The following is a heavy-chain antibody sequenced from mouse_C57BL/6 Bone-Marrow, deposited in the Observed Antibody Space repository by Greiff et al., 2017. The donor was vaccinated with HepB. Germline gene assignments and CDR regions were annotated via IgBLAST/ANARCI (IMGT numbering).Heavy chain of an antibody. D-gene: IGHD3-2*02. Sequence: EVKLVESGPGMVKPSQSLSLTCTVTGYSITSGYDWHWIRHFPGNKLEWMGYISYSGSTNYNPSLKSRISITHDTSKNHFFLKLNSVTTEDTATYYCARDSSGYAFAYWGQGTLVTVSA. V-gene: IGHV3-1*01. CDR2: ISYSGST. J-gene: IGHJ3*01. CDR3: ARDSSGYAFAY. CDR1: GYSITSGYD.